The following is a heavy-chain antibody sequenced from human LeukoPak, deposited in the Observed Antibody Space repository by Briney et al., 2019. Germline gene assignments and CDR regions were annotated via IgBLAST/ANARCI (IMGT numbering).Heavy chain of an antibody. CDR1: GFTFSDYY. Sequence: GGSLRLSCAASGFTFSDYYMSWIRQAPGKGLEWVSYISSSGSTIYYADSVKGRFTISRDNAKNSLYLQMNSLRAEDTAVYYCATTLVTVFGFYYYYMDVWGKGTTVTVSS. CDR3: ATTLVTVFGFYYYYMDV. D-gene: IGHD3-9*01. J-gene: IGHJ6*03. V-gene: IGHV3-11*04. CDR2: ISSSGSTI.